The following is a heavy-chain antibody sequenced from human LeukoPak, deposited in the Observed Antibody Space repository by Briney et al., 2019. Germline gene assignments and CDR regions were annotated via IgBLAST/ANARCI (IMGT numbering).Heavy chain of an antibody. CDR1: GFTFSSYE. CDR2: ISSSGSTI. Sequence: GGSLRLSCAASGFTFSSYEMNWVRQATGKGLEWVSYISSSGSTIYYADSVKGRFTISRDNARNTLYLQMNGLRAEDTALYYCARTSPSSHFDFWGQGTLVTVSS. V-gene: IGHV3-48*03. D-gene: IGHD6-6*01. J-gene: IGHJ4*02. CDR3: ARTSPSSHFDF.